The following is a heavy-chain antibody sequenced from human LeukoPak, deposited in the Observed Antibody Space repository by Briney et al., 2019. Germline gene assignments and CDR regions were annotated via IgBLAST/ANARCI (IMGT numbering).Heavy chain of an antibody. Sequence: PSETLSLTCAVYGGSFSGYYWSWIRQPPGKGLEWIGEINHSGSTNYNPSLKSRVTTSVDTSKNQFSLKLSSVTAADTAVYYCARLPGYSYAYDAFDIWGQGTMVTVSS. J-gene: IGHJ3*02. CDR1: GGSFSGYY. CDR3: ARLPGYSYAYDAFDI. CDR2: INHSGST. V-gene: IGHV4-34*01. D-gene: IGHD5-18*01.